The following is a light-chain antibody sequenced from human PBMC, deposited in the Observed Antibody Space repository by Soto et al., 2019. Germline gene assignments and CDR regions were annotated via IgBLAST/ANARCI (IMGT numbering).Light chain of an antibody. CDR3: QQSLTTPLT. CDR1: LDISNY. CDR2: SAF. V-gene: IGKV1-39*01. Sequence: DIQMSQSPSSLSASVGDSVTILCRASLDISNYLNWYQQKSGKAPKLLIFSAFSLQSGVPSRFSGSGSGTHFTLTISSLQPEDFATYYCQQSLTTPLTFGGGTKVEI. J-gene: IGKJ4*01.